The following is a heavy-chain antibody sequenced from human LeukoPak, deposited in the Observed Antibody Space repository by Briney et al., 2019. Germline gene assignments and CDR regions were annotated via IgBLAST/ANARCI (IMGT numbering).Heavy chain of an antibody. CDR1: GDSVFSNSAA. CDR2: TYYRSKWYN. J-gene: IGHJ5*02. V-gene: IGHV6-1*01. CDR3: ARQGDSWFDP. D-gene: IGHD4-11*01. Sequence: SQTLSLTCAISGDSVFSNSAAWTWIRQSPSIGLEWLGRTYYRSKWYNDYAVSVRSRITINPDTSKHQFSLQLNAVTPEDTAVYYWARQGDSWFDPWGQGTLVTDSS.